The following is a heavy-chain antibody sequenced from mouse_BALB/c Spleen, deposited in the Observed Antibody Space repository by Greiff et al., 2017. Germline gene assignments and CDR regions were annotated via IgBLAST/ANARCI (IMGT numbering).Heavy chain of an antibody. V-gene: IGHV14-3*02. D-gene: IGHD2-3*01. J-gene: IGHJ4*01. CDR2: IDPANGNT. CDR3: ARRPLSAGAMDY. Sequence: VHVKQSGAELVKPGASVKLSCTASGFNIKDTYMPWVKQRPEQGLEWIGRIDPANGNTKYDPKFQGKATITADTSSNTAYLQLSSLTSEDTAVYYCARRPLSAGAMDYWGQGTSVTVSA. CDR1: GFNIKDTY.